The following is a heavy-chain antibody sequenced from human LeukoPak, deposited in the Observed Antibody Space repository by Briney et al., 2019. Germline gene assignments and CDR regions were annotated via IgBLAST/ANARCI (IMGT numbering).Heavy chain of an antibody. CDR3: ASVKYPQYYYDSSGSEGAWFDP. V-gene: IGHV1-69*06. CDR2: IIPIFGTA. J-gene: IGHJ5*02. D-gene: IGHD3-22*01. CDR1: GGTFSSYA. Sequence: ASVKVSCKASGGTFSSYAISWVRQAPGQGLEWMGRIIPIFGTANYAQKFQGRVTITADKSTSTAYMELSSLRSEDTAVYYCASVKYPQYYYDSSGSEGAWFDPWGQGTLVTVSS.